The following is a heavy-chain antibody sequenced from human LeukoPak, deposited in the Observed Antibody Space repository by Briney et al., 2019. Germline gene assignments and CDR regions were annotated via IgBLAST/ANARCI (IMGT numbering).Heavy chain of an antibody. J-gene: IGHJ3*02. Sequence: QSGGSLRLSCAASGFTFSSYAMSWVRQAPGKKLEWVSAISGSSGGIYYADSVKGRFTISRDNSKNTLYLQMNSLRAEDTAVYNCAKGGMFYAFDIWGQGTMVTVSS. D-gene: IGHD3-10*02. CDR2: ISGSSGGI. CDR1: GFTFSSYA. V-gene: IGHV3-23*01. CDR3: AKGGMFYAFDI.